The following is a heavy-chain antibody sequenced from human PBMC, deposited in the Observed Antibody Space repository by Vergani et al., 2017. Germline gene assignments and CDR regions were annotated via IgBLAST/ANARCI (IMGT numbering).Heavy chain of an antibody. CDR3: ANLRFLEWFNWFDP. Sequence: EVQLLESGGGLVQPGGSLRLSCAASGFTFSSYAMSWVRQAPGKGLEWVSAISGSGGSTYYADSVKGRFIISRDNSKNTLYLQMNSLRAEDTAVYYCANLRFLEWFNWFDPWGQGTLVTVSS. V-gene: IGHV3-23*01. D-gene: IGHD3-3*01. CDR2: ISGSGGST. J-gene: IGHJ5*02. CDR1: GFTFSSYA.